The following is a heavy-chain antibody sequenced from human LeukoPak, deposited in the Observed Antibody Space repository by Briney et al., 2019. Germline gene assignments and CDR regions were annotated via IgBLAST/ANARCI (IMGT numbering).Heavy chain of an antibody. D-gene: IGHD6-25*01. V-gene: IGHV3-43*02. Sequence: PGESLRLSCEASGFTFDDYAMHCVRQPPRKGLEWVSFISGDGGSTYYADSVKGRFTISRDNSKNSLYLQMNSLRPEDTAFYYCARKDLESSGYYLPFDYWGQGTLVTVSS. CDR3: ARKDLESSGYYLPFDY. J-gene: IGHJ4*02. CDR2: ISGDGGST. CDR1: GFTFDDYA.